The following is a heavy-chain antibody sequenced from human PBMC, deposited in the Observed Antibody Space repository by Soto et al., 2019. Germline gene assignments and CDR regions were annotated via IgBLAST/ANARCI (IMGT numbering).Heavy chain of an antibody. J-gene: IGHJ2*01. D-gene: IGHD6-13*01. Sequence: TLSLTCTVSGGSISSYYWSWIRQPPGKGLEWIGYIYYSGSTNYNPSLKSRVTISVDTSKNQFSLKLSSVTAADTAVYYCARVVAAGRSWYFDLWGRGTLVTVSS. V-gene: IGHV4-59*01. CDR2: IYYSGST. CDR1: GGSISSYY. CDR3: ARVVAAGRSWYFDL.